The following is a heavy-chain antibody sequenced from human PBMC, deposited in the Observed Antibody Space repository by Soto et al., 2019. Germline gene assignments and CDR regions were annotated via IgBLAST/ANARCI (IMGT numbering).Heavy chain of an antibody. Sequence: QVQVVQSGAEVKKPGASVRVSCKVSGHTLTELSMHWVRQAPGKGLEWMGGFDPEDGETIYAQKFQGRVTLTEDTSTDTAYMELSSLRSEDRAVYFCAAGGTKWLHSPFDYWGQGTLITVSS. CDR1: GHTLTELS. D-gene: IGHD1-1*01. CDR3: AAGGTKWLHSPFDY. CDR2: FDPEDGET. J-gene: IGHJ4*02. V-gene: IGHV1-24*01.